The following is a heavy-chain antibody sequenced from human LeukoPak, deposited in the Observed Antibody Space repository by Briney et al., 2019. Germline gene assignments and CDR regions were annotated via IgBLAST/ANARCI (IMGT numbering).Heavy chain of an antibody. CDR1: GGTFSSYA. CDR2: ISAYNGNT. Sequence: GASVKVSCKASGGTFSSYAISWVRQAPGQGLEWMGWISAYNGNTNYAQKLQGGVTMTTDTSTSTAYMELRSLRSDDTAVYYCARTVGSSSFEGDYYYYYYMDVWGKGTTVTVSS. V-gene: IGHV1-18*01. D-gene: IGHD6-6*01. J-gene: IGHJ6*03. CDR3: ARTVGSSSFEGDYYYYYYMDV.